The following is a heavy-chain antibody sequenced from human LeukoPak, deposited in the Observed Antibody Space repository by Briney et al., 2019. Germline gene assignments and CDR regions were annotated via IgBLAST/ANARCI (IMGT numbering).Heavy chain of an antibody. Sequence: SETLSLTCAVYGGSFSGYYWSWVRQPPGKGLEWIGEINHSGSTNYNPSLKSRVTISVDTSKNQFSLKLSSVTAADTAVYYCATELGGHAFDIWGQGTMVTVSS. CDR3: ATELGGHAFDI. J-gene: IGHJ3*02. V-gene: IGHV4-34*01. CDR2: INHSGST. CDR1: GGSFSGYY. D-gene: IGHD3-10*01.